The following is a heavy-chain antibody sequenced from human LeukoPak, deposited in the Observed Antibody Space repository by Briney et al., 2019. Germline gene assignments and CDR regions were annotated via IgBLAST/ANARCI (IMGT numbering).Heavy chain of an antibody. J-gene: IGHJ6*02. CDR3: ASVGYSGYGETEYYYYYGMDV. D-gene: IGHD5-12*01. Sequence: GGSLRPSCAASGFTFSSYAMHWVRQAPGKGLEWVAVISYDGSNKYYADSVKGRFTISRDNSKNTLYLQMNSLRAEDTAVYYCASVGYSGYGETEYYYYYGMDVWGQGTTVTVSS. V-gene: IGHV3-30*04. CDR2: ISYDGSNK. CDR1: GFTFSSYA.